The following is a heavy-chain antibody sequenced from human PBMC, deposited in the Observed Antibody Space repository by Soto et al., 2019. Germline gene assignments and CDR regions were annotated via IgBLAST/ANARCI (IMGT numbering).Heavy chain of an antibody. CDR1: GGYISSAGSF. D-gene: IGHD5-12*01. CDR3: ARGYSRPDWFDS. CDR2: MSLSETT. V-gene: IGHV4-31*03. Sequence: QVQLQESGPGLMKPSQTLSLTCTVSGGYISSAGSFWSWVRQHPGKGLEWIGYMSLSETTHYNSCPKSRVTISIDTSKNQFSLNLGSVTAADTAVYYCARGYSRPDWFDSWGPGTLVIVSS. J-gene: IGHJ5*01.